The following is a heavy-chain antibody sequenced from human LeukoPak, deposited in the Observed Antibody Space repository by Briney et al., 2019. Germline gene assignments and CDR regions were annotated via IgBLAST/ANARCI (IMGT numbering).Heavy chain of an antibody. CDR1: GGSFSGYY. CDR2: INHSGST. V-gene: IGHV4-34*01. Sequence: SETLSLTCAVYGGSFSGYYWSWIRQPPGKGLEWIGEINHSGSTNYNPSLKSRVTISVDTSKNQFSLKLSSVTAADTAVYYCAREGGQWSDYWGQGTLVTVSS. J-gene: IGHJ4*02. CDR3: AREGGQWSDY. D-gene: IGHD2-15*01.